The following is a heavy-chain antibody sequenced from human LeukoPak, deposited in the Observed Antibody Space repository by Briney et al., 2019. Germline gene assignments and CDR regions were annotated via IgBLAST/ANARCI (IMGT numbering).Heavy chain of an antibody. Sequence: VASVKVSCKASGGTFSSYAISWVRQAPGQGLEWMGRIIATFGTTNYAQTFQGRVTITTDESTSTAYMELSSLRSEDTAVYYCASAWGSYFDSWGQGPWSPSPQ. CDR1: GGTFSSYA. J-gene: IGHJ4*02. V-gene: IGHV1-69*05. CDR2: IIATFGTT. CDR3: ASAWGSYFDS. D-gene: IGHD7-27*01.